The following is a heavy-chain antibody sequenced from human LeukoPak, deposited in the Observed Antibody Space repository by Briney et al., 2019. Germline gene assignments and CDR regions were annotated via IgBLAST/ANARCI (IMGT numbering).Heavy chain of an antibody. CDR3: AKDLAMVRGVQTPN. J-gene: IGHJ4*02. Sequence: GGSLRLSCAASGFTFSSYAMSWVRQAPGKGLEWVSAISGSGGSTYYADSVKGRFTISRGNSKNTLYLQMNSLRAEDTAVYYCAKDLAMVRGVQTPNWGQGTLVTVSS. CDR1: GFTFSSYA. D-gene: IGHD3-10*01. V-gene: IGHV3-23*01. CDR2: ISGSGGST.